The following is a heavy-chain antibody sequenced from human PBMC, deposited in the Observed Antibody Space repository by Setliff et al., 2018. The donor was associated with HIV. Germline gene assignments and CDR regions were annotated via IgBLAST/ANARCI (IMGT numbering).Heavy chain of an antibody. Sequence: ASVKVSCKASGYIFTSYYIHWVRQAPGQGLEWMGIINPSGGSTTYAQKFQGRVTTTRDTSTSTVYMELSSLRSEDTAVYYCAREGGSTVAHSPLDYWGQGSPVTVSS. CDR2: INPSGGST. CDR1: GYIFTSYY. J-gene: IGHJ4*02. V-gene: IGHV1-46*01. D-gene: IGHD4-17*01. CDR3: AREGGSTVAHSPLDY.